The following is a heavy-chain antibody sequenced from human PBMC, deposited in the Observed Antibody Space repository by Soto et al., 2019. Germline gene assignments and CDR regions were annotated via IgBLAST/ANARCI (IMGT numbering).Heavy chain of an antibody. J-gene: IGHJ3*02. CDR3: ARLDYLDAFDI. CDR2: IYHTGST. CDR1: GAFIRTFY. Sequence: NPSETLSLTCTVSGAFIRTFYWNWIRQSPGKGLEWIGYIYHTGSTAYNPSLKSRVTMSVDTSKNQFSLRLSSVTTADTAVYYCARLDYLDAFDIWGQGTMVTVSS. V-gene: IGHV4-59*01. D-gene: IGHD4-17*01.